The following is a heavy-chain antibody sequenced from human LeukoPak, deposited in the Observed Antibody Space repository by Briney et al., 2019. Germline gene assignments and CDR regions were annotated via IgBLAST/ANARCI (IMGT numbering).Heavy chain of an antibody. CDR2: IYYSGST. J-gene: IGHJ4*02. V-gene: IGHV4-59*12. CDR3: AGGIVGATAVDY. Sequence: SETLSLTCTVSGGSISSYYWSWIRQPPGKGLEYIAYIYYSGSTNYNPSLKSRVTISVDTSKNQFSLKLSSVTAADTAVYYCAGGIVGATAVDYWGQGTLVTVSS. D-gene: IGHD1-26*01. CDR1: GGSISSYY.